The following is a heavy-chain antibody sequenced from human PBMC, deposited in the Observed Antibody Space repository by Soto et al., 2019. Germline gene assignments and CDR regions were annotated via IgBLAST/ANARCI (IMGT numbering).Heavy chain of an antibody. CDR2: IKSKTYGGTT. V-gene: IGHV3-15*01. CDR1: GFTFSNAW. Sequence: GGSLRLSCAASGFTFSNAWMSWVRQAPGKGLEWVGRIKSKTYGGTTDYAAPVKGRFTISRDDSKNTLYLQMNSLKTEDTAVYYCTTDLSVAGGSGYSSPEAYYYYYYMDVWGKGTTVTVSS. CDR3: TTDLSVAGGSGYSSPEAYYYYYYMDV. D-gene: IGHD1-26*01. J-gene: IGHJ6*03.